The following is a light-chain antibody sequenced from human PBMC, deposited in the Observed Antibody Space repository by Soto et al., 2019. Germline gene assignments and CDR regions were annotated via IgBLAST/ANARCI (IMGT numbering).Light chain of an antibody. J-gene: IGKJ3*01. CDR2: WAS. Sequence: DIVMTQSPDSLAVSLGERATINCKSSQSVLYSSNSLNYLAWYQQKPGQPPKMVIYWASTREAGVPGRFSGSGSGTDFTLTISGLKAEDGAVYYCQQYSSSPPTFGPGTKVEIK. CDR3: QQYSSSPPT. V-gene: IGKV4-1*01. CDR1: QSVLYSSNSLNY.